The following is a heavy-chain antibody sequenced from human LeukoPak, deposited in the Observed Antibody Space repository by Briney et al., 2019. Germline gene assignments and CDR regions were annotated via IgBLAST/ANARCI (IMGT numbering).Heavy chain of an antibody. CDR2: IYSGGNT. Sequence: GGSLRLSCTVSGFTVSSNSMSWVRQAPGKGLEWVSFIYSGGNTHYSDSVKGRFTISRDNSKNTLYLQMNSLRAEDTAVYYCARALIGYYFDYWGQGTLVTVSS. J-gene: IGHJ4*02. V-gene: IGHV3-53*01. CDR1: GFTVSSNS. CDR3: ARALIGYYFDY. D-gene: IGHD2-8*01.